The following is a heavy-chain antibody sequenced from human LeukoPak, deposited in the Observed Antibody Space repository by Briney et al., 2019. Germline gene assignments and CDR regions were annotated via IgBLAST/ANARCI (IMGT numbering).Heavy chain of an antibody. Sequence: SETLSLTCAVYGGSSSGYYWSWIRQPPGKGLEWIGEINHSGSTNYNPSIKSRVTISVDTSKNQFSLKLSSVTAADTAVYYCARETGYSSGRKRRPHMDVWGKGTTVTVSS. J-gene: IGHJ6*04. V-gene: IGHV4-34*01. D-gene: IGHD6-19*01. CDR2: INHSGST. CDR1: GGSSSGYY. CDR3: ARETGYSSGRKRRPHMDV.